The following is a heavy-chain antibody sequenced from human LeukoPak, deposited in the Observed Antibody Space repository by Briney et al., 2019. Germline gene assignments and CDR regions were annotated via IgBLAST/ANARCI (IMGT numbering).Heavy chain of an antibody. D-gene: IGHD3-10*01. J-gene: IGHJ5*02. V-gene: IGHV4-34*01. CDR3: ARGVRYYFGPGKGARYSRFDP. CDR1: GGSLRGYY. CDR2: ITRAGVT. Sequence: SETLSLTCNVSGGSLRGYYWSWIRQSPGKALEWIGDITRAGVTNYKPSLESRVTISIDTSKNQVSLHLVSLTAADTALYYCARGVRYYFGPGKGARYSRFDPWGRGSLVIVSS.